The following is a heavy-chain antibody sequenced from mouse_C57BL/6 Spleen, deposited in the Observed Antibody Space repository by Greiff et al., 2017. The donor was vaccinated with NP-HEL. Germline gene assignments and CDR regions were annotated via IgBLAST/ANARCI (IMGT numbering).Heavy chain of an antibody. Sequence: VHVKQSVAELVRPGASVKLSCTASGFNIKNTYMHWVKQRPEQGLEWIGRIDPANGNTKYAPKFQGKATITADTSSNTAYLQLSSLTSEDTAIYYCAPIYYDYDDGSPYWGQGTLVTVSA. V-gene: IGHV14-3*01. CDR1: GFNIKNTY. CDR3: APIYYDYDDGSPY. D-gene: IGHD2-4*01. J-gene: IGHJ3*01. CDR2: IDPANGNT.